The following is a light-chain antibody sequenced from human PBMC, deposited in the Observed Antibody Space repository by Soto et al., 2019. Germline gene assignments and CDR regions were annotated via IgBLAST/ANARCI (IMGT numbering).Light chain of an antibody. CDR1: GGSIASGY. CDR2: EDN. Sequence: NFMLTQPHSVSESPGKTVTISCTRSGGSIASGYVQWYRQRPGSAPTTVIYEDNQRPSGVPDRFSGSIDSSSNSASLTISGLQTEDEADYYCQSYHSSYPYVFGTGTMLTVL. V-gene: IGLV6-57*03. CDR3: QSYHSSYPYV. J-gene: IGLJ1*01.